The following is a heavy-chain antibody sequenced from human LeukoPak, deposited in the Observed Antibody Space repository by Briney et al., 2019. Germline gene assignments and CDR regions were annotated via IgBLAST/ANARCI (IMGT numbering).Heavy chain of an antibody. J-gene: IGHJ4*02. CDR1: GYTFTTYN. CDR3: ARDSSGYSHFDY. D-gene: IGHD3-22*01. CDR2: INPSGTTT. V-gene: IGHV1-46*01. Sequence: ASVKVSCKASGYTFTTYNMHWVRQAPGQGLEWMGIINPSGTTTSYAQKFQGRLTMTRDTSTSTVYMELSSLRSEDTAVYYCARDSSGYSHFDYWDQGTLVSVSS.